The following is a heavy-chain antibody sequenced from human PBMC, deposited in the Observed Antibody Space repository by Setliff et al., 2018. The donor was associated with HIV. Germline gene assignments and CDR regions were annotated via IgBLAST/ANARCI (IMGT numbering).Heavy chain of an antibody. Sequence: ASVKVSCKASGYSFRNYGISWVRQAPGQGLEWMGWISGHNGRTNFAQKFQDRVTMTTDTSTSTAYMELRSLRSDDTAMYFCARGWGLWFGQLSILPLDPWGQGTLVTVSS. CDR3: ARGWGLWFGQLSILPLDP. J-gene: IGHJ5*02. V-gene: IGHV1-18*01. CDR2: ISGHNGRT. CDR1: GYSFRNYG. D-gene: IGHD3-10*01.